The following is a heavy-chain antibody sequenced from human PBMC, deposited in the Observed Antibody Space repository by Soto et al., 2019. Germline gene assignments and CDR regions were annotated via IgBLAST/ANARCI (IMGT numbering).Heavy chain of an antibody. CDR3: ARGSYYGSGSADYMGV. Sequence: QVQLVQSGAEVKKPGSSVKVSCKASGGTFSSYTISWVRQAPGQGLEWMGRIIPILGIANYAQKFQGRVTITADKSTSTAYMELSSLRSDDTAVYYCARGSYYGSGSADYMGVWGKGTTVTGSS. CDR1: GGTFSSYT. J-gene: IGHJ6*03. D-gene: IGHD3-10*01. CDR2: IIPILGIA. V-gene: IGHV1-69*02.